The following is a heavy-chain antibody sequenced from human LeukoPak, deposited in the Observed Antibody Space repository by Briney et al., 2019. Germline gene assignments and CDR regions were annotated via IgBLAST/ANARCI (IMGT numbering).Heavy chain of an antibody. CDR1: GASISSYY. CDR2: IYTSGST. D-gene: IGHD1-26*01. J-gene: IGHJ4*02. V-gene: IGHV4-4*07. CDR3: ARARGGSGSYGHFDY. Sequence: SETLSLTCTVSGASISSYYWTWIRQPAGEGLEWIGRIYTSGSTNYNPSLKIRVTMSVDTSKNQLSLKLSSVSAADTAVYYCARARGGSGSYGHFDYWGQGTLVTVSS.